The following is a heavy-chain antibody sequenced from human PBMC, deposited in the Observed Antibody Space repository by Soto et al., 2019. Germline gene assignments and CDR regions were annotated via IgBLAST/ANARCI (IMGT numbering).Heavy chain of an antibody. Sequence: LRLSCAASGFTFSSYGMHWVRQAPGKGLEWVAIISYDGSNKYYADSVKGRFTISRDISKNTLYLQMNSLRAEDTAVYYCAKDKWKHNSSGSIGYFDYWGQGTLVTVSS. V-gene: IGHV3-30*18. D-gene: IGHD3-22*01. J-gene: IGHJ4*02. CDR3: AKDKWKHNSSGSIGYFDY. CDR1: GFTFSSYG. CDR2: ISYDGSNK.